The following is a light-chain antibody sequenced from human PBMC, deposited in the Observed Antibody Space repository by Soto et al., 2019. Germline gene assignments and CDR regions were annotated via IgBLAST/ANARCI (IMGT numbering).Light chain of an antibody. CDR3: SSYTSTSRYV. Sequence: HSVLTQPPSVSGSPGQSVTISCTGTSSDVGKYDRVSWYQQPPGTAPKLIIYEVTNRPSGVPARFSGSKSGNTASLTISGLQAEDEADYYCSSYTSTSRYVFGAGTKVTVL. J-gene: IGLJ1*01. V-gene: IGLV2-18*02. CDR1: SSDVGKYDR. CDR2: EVT.